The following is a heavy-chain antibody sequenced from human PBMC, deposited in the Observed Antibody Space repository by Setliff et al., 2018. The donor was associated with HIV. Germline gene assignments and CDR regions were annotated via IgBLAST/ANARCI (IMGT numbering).Heavy chain of an antibody. D-gene: IGHD6-13*01. Sequence: SETLSLTCTVSGGSISSYYWSWIRQPPGKGLEWIGYIYYSGSTNYNPSLKSRVTISVDTSKNQFSLKLSSVTAADTAMYYCARYSSSWYGFDYWGQGTLVTVS. V-gene: IGHV4-59*01. CDR2: IYYSGST. CDR1: GGSISSYY. CDR3: ARYSSSWYGFDY. J-gene: IGHJ4*02.